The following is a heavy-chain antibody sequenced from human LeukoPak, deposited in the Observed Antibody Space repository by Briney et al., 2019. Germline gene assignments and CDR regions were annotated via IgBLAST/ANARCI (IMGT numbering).Heavy chain of an antibody. CDR3: ARAKWLRRVYYFDY. D-gene: IGHD5-12*01. Sequence: SETLPLTCAVSGGSISSGGYSWSWIRQPPGKGLEWIGYIYHSGSTYYNPSLKSRVTISVDRSKNQFSLKLSSVTAADTAVYYCARAKWLRRVYYFDYWGQGTLVTVSS. J-gene: IGHJ4*02. V-gene: IGHV4-30-2*01. CDR1: GGSISSGGYS. CDR2: IYHSGST.